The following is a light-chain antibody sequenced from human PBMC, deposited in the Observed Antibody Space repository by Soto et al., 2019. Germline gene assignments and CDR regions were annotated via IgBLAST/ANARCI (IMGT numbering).Light chain of an antibody. Sequence: DIVLTQSPDSLAVSLGETATINCKSSQSALFSGSNKNYLAWYQHRPGQPLKLLFHWASTRASGVPDRFSASGSGTDFTLTISSLQPEDVAIYYCHQYASSPWTFGQGTKVEIK. CDR2: WAS. V-gene: IGKV4-1*01. CDR1: QSALFSGSNKNY. J-gene: IGKJ1*01. CDR3: HQYASSPWT.